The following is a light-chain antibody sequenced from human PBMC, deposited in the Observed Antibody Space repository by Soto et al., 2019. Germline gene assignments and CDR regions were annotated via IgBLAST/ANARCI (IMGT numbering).Light chain of an antibody. CDR3: QQSYSTPWT. CDR1: QGISSA. V-gene: IGKV1-39*01. Sequence: DIQLTHSPSSLSASVGDRVTITCRASQGISSALAWYQQKPGKAPKLLIYAASSLQSGVPSRFSGSGSGTDFTLTISSLQPEDFATYYCQQSYSTPWTFGQGTKVDI. J-gene: IGKJ1*01. CDR2: AAS.